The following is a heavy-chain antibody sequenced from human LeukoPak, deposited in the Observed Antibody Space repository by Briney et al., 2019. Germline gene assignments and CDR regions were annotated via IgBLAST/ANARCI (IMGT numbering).Heavy chain of an antibody. D-gene: IGHD6-13*01. J-gene: IGHJ3*02. CDR2: IKPDRGDT. V-gene: IGHV1-2*02. Sequence: WASVKVSCKASGYTFIDYYIHWVRQAPGQGLEWMGWIKPDRGDTSYAQKFQGRVTMTGDTSIITAYMQLSSLTSDDTAVYYCAREGSGSWHFRAFDIWGQGTMVTVSS. CDR3: AREGSGSWHFRAFDI. CDR1: GYTFIDYY.